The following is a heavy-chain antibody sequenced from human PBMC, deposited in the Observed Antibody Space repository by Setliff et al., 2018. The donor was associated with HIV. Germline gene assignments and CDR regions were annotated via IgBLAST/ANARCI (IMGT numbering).Heavy chain of an antibody. J-gene: IGHJ6*03. CDR3: ARGSRQLTIFGVVFKTNYYFMDV. D-gene: IGHD3-3*01. CDR1: GGSFSGYS. V-gene: IGHV4-34*01. Sequence: SETLSLTCAVYGGSFSGYSWNWIRQPPGKGLEWIGEINYSGGTNYNPSLKSRVTISVDTSKNQLSLRLNSVTAADTAVYYCARGSRQLTIFGVVFKTNYYFMDVWGKGTAVTVSS. CDR2: INYSGGT.